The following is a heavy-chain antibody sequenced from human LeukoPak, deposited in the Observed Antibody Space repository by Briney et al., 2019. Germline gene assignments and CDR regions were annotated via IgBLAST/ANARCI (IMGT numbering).Heavy chain of an antibody. CDR3: ARDSYYYDSSGYYQYYFDY. D-gene: IGHD3-22*01. V-gene: IGHV1-18*03. Sequence: ASVTVSCKASGYTFTSYGISWVRQAPGQGLEWMGWISVYNGNTNYAQKFQGRVTMTTDTSTSTSYMELRSLRYDDMAVYYCARDSYYYDSSGYYQYYFDYWGQGTLVTVSS. J-gene: IGHJ4*02. CDR2: ISVYNGNT. CDR1: GYTFTSYG.